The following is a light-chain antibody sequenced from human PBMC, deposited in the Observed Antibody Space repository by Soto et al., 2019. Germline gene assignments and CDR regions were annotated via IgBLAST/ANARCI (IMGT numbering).Light chain of an antibody. CDR1: QSVSSY. J-gene: IGKJ1*01. Sequence: IVLTQSPATLSLSPWERATLSCRASQSVSSYLAWYQQKPGQAPRLLIYDASNRATGIPDRFSGSGSGTDFTLTISRLEPEDFAVYYCQQYNNWPRTFGQGTKVDIK. CDR2: DAS. V-gene: IGKV3-11*01. CDR3: QQYNNWPRT.